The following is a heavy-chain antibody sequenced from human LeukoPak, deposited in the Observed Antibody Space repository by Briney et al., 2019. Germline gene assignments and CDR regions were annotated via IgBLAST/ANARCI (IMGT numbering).Heavy chain of an antibody. V-gene: IGHV1-2*02. CDR2: INPDTDDT. CDR1: GYTFIDSY. D-gene: IGHD4-17*01. CDR3: ARPDYDDDDSPGRHD. Sequence: ASVTVSCKASGYTFIDSYIHWVRQAPGQGLEWMGWINPDTDDTVYAQKFQERVKMTRDTSINTAYMELNRLTSDDTAVYYCARPDYDDDDSPGRHDWGQGTQVTVSS. J-gene: IGHJ4*02.